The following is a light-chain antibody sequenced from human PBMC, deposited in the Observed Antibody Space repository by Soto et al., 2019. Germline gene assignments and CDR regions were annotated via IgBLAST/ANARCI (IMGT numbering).Light chain of an antibody. CDR3: QHYYNYPWT. V-gene: IGKV1-8*01. CDR1: QAIHNY. Sequence: AVLLTQSPSSFSASTGDRATITCRASQAIHNYLAWYQQVPGKAPKLLLYAASILQTGVPSRFSGSGSGTDFTLTSDGLQSEDFATYFCQHYYNYPWTFGQGTTVE. J-gene: IGKJ1*01. CDR2: AAS.